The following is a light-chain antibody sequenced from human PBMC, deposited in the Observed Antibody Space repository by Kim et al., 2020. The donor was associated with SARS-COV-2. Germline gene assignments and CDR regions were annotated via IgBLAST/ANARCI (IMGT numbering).Light chain of an antibody. J-gene: IGLJ1*01. CDR3: NSRDSSGNHLV. Sequence: AVGQTVRVTCQGDSLRSDYASWYQQKPGQAPVLVIYGKNNRPSGIPDRFSGSSSGNTASLTITGAQAEDEADYYCNSRDSSGNHLVFGTGTKVTVL. CDR2: GKN. CDR1: SLRSDY. V-gene: IGLV3-19*01.